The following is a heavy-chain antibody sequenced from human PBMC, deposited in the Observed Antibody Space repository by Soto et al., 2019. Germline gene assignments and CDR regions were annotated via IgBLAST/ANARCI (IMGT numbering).Heavy chain of an antibody. CDR2: MNPNSGNT. D-gene: IGHD6-13*01. V-gene: IGHV1-8*01. CDR3: ARRGYSSSWYYYYYYGMDV. Sequence: QVQLVQSGAEVKKPGASVKVSCKASGYTFTSYDINWVRQATGQGLEWMGWMNPNSGNTGYAQKFQGRGTMTRNTSISTVYMELSSLRSEDTAVYYCARRGYSSSWYYYYYYGMDVWGQGTTVTVSS. CDR1: GYTFTSYD. J-gene: IGHJ6*02.